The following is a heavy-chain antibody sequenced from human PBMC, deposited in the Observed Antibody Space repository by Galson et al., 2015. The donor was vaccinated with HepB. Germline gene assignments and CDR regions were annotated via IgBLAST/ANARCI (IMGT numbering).Heavy chain of an antibody. V-gene: IGHV1-8*01. CDR2: MNPNSGNT. Sequence: SVKVSCKASGYTFTSYDINWVRQATGQGLEWMGWMNPNSGNTGYAQKFQGRVTMTRNTSISTAYMELSSLRSEDTAVYYCARRGYLRFLEWNNHGGYYYYMDVWGKGTTVTVSS. D-gene: IGHD3-3*01. J-gene: IGHJ6*03. CDR3: ARRGYLRFLEWNNHGGYYYYMDV. CDR1: GYTFTSYD.